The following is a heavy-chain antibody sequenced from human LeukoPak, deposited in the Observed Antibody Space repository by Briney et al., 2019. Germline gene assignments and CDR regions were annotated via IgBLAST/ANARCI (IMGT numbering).Heavy chain of an antibody. CDR3: ARGEAPYCSSTSCYEDRFDP. J-gene: IGHJ5*02. CDR2: IKKDGSER. CDR1: GFTFSSSW. V-gene: IGHV3-7*05. D-gene: IGHD2-2*01. Sequence: GGSLRLSCAASGFTFSSSWMSWVRQAPGKGLEWVAHIKKDGSERKNVDSVQGRVTISIAKDTKQMYLQMIRLRAEDTAVYYCARGEAPYCSSTSCYEDRFDPWGQGTLVTVSS.